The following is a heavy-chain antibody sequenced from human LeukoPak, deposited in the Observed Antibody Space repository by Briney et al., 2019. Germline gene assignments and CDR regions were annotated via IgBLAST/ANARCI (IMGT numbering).Heavy chain of an antibody. CDR1: GFTFSTYN. V-gene: IGHV3-21*01. J-gene: IGHJ3*02. CDR3: ARAYYYDSSGYYDDAFDI. CDR2: ITTSSAYI. D-gene: IGHD3-22*01. Sequence: TGGSLRLSCVASGFTFSTYNMNWVRQAPGKGLEWVSAITTSSAYIYYADSVRGRFTISRDNAKNSLYLQMNSLRAEDTAVYYCARAYYYDSSGYYDDAFDIWGQGTMVTVSS.